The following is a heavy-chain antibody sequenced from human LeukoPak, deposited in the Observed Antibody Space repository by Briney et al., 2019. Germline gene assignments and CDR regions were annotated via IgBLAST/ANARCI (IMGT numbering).Heavy chain of an antibody. D-gene: IGHD3-16*02. J-gene: IGHJ4*02. Sequence: SETLSLTCTVSGGSISSYYWSWIRQPPGKGREWIGYIYYSGSTNYNPSLKSRVTISVDASKNQFSLKLSSVTAADTAIYYCARHGSYRYYFDYWGPGNMVTVSS. CDR2: IYYSGST. CDR1: GGSISSYY. CDR3: ARHGSYRYYFDY. V-gene: IGHV4-59*08.